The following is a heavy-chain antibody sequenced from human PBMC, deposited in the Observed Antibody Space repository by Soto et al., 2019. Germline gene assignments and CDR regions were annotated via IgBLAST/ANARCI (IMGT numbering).Heavy chain of an antibody. D-gene: IGHD3-3*01. J-gene: IGHJ6*03. CDR2: ISSSGSTI. Sequence: GGSLRLSCAASGFTFSDYYMSWIRQAPGKGLEWVSYISSSGSTIYYADSVKGRFTISRDNAKNSLYLQMNSLRAEDTAVYYCARDDREYDFNFYMDVWGKGTTVTVSS. V-gene: IGHV3-11*01. CDR3: ARDDREYDFNFYMDV. CDR1: GFTFSDYY.